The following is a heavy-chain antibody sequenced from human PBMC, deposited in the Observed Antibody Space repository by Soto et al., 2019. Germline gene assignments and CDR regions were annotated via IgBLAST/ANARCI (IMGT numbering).Heavy chain of an antibody. Sequence: SETLSLTCAVSGGSISSSNWWSWVRQPPGKGLEWIGEIYHSGSTNYNPSLKSRVTISIDKSKNQFSLKLSSVTAADTAVYYCASKGYYDFWSGRDSWFDPWGQGTLVTVSS. CDR2: IYHSGST. D-gene: IGHD3-3*01. CDR1: GGSISSSNW. CDR3: ASKGYYDFWSGRDSWFDP. J-gene: IGHJ5*02. V-gene: IGHV4-4*02.